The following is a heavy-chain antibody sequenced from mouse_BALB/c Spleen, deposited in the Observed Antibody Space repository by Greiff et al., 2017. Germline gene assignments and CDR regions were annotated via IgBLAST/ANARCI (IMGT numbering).Heavy chain of an antibody. CDR1: GYAFTNYW. D-gene: IGHD1-1*01. CDR2: IYPGSGNT. CDR3: ARDGKGDY. J-gene: IGHJ2*01. Sequence: QVQLQQSGAELVRPGTSVKISCKASGYAFTNYWLGWVKQRPGHGLEWIGDIYPGSGNTYYNEKFKGKATLTADKSSSTAYMQLSSLTSEDSAVYFCARDGKGDYWGQGTTLTVSS. V-gene: IGHV1-63*01.